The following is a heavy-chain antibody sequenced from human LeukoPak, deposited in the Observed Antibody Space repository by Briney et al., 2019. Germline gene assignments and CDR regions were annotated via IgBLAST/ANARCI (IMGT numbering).Heavy chain of an antibody. Sequence: ASVKVSCKASGYTFTGYYMHWVRQAPGQGLEWMGWINPNSGGTNYAQKFQGRVTMTRDTSISTAYMELSRLRSDDTAVYYCARDQYYDSKGWFDPWGQGTLVTVSS. D-gene: IGHD3-22*01. CDR2: INPNSGGT. J-gene: IGHJ5*02. V-gene: IGHV1-2*02. CDR3: ARDQYYDSKGWFDP. CDR1: GYTFTGYY.